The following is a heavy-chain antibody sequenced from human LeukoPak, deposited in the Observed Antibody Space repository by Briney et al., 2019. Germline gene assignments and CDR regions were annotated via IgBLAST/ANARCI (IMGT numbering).Heavy chain of an antibody. V-gene: IGHV3-30*03. J-gene: IGHJ4*02. CDR2: ISYDGSNK. CDR1: GFIFSSYG. CDR3: ARGKGSGSYYNDCEY. D-gene: IGHD3-10*01. Sequence: PGGSLRLSCAASGFIFSSYGMQWVRQAPGKGLEWVAVISYDGSNKYYGDSVKGRFTISRDNSKNTLYLQMNSLRAEDTAVYYCARGKGSGSYYNDCEYWGQGTLVTVSS.